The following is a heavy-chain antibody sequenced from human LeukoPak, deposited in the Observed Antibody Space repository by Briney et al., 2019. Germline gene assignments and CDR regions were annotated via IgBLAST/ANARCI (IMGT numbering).Heavy chain of an antibody. D-gene: IGHD6-6*01. J-gene: IGHJ6*03. CDR1: GYTFTGYY. Sequence: PEASVKVSCKASGYTFTGYYMHWVRQAPGQGLEWMGWINPNSGGTNYAQKFQGRVTMTRDTSISTAYMELSRLRSDDTAVYYCAREVKKYSSSEYMDVWGKGTTVTVSS. CDR2: INPNSGGT. CDR3: AREVKKYSSSEYMDV. V-gene: IGHV1-2*02.